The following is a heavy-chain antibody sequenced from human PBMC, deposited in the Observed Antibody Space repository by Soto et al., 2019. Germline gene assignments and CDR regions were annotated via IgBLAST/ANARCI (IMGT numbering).Heavy chain of an antibody. CDR2: TNPNSGGT. J-gene: IGHJ6*02. Sequence: ASVKVSCKASGYTFTGYYMHWVRQAPGQGLEWMGWTNPNSGGTNYAQKFQGWVTMTRDTSISTAYMELSRLRSDDTAVYYCATHSSIAVAGYYGMDVWGQGTTVTVSS. D-gene: IGHD6-19*01. V-gene: IGHV1-2*04. CDR1: GYTFTGYY. CDR3: ATHSSIAVAGYYGMDV.